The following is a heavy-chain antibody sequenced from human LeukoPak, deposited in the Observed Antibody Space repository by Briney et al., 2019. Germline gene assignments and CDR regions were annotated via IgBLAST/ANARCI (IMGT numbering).Heavy chain of an antibody. D-gene: IGHD3-3*01. V-gene: IGHV3-11*01. Sequence: GGSLRLSCAASGFTFSDYYMSWIRQAPGKGLELVSYISSSGSTIYYADSVKCLFTISRDNAKNSLYLQMKRLRAEATAVYYCARETYDFWSGYSNYYYYMDVWGKGTTVTVSS. J-gene: IGHJ6*03. CDR3: ARETYDFWSGYSNYYYYMDV. CDR2: ISSSGSTI. CDR1: GFTFSDYY.